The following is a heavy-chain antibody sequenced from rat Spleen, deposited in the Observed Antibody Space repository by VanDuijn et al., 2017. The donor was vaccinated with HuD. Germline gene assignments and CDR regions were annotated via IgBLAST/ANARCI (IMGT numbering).Heavy chain of an antibody. CDR1: GFTXXDYA. D-gene: IGHD5-1*01. CDR2: IIYDGSGT. CDR3: AKEGGLGAFDY. V-gene: IGHV5-17*01. Sequence: EVQLVESGGGLVQPGXXXKLSCVVXGFTXXDYAXXWVXXSPKKXLEXXXTIIYDGSGTYYRDSVRGRFTISRDNAESTLYLQMDTVRSEDTATDYCAKEGGLGAFDYWGQGVMVTVSS. J-gene: IGHJ2*01.